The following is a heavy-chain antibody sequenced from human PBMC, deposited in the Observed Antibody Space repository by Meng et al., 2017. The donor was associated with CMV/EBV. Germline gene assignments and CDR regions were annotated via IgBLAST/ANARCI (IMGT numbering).Heavy chain of an antibody. CDR1: GFTFSSYS. CDR3: ARDYPLRSYVGYGMDV. V-gene: IGHV3-21*01. Sequence: GGSLRLSCAASGFTFSSYSMNWVRQAPGKGLEWVSSISSSSSYIYYADSVKGRFTISRDNAKNSLYLQRNSLRAEDTAVYYCARDYPLRSYVGYGMDVWGQGTTVTVSS. J-gene: IGHJ6*02. CDR2: ISSSSSYI. D-gene: IGHD3-3*01.